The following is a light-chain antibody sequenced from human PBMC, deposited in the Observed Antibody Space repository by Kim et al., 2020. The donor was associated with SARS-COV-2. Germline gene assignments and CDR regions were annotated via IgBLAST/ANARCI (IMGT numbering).Light chain of an antibody. CDR1: QTISRY. CDR2: ATS. Sequence: SASVGDTVTITGRARQTISRYVTWYQQKPGKAPKVLVYATSSLQTGVPSRFSGSGSGTDFTLTISSLQPEDFASYFCQQTESPPYTFGQGTKLEI. J-gene: IGKJ2*01. CDR3: QQTESPPYT. V-gene: IGKV1-39*01.